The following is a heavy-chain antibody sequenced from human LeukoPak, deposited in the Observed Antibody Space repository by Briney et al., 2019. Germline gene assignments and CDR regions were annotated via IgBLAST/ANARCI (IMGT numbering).Heavy chain of an antibody. Sequence: PGGSLTLSCAAPGFSVSTNYMNWVRQAPGKGLEWVSILYSGSSTYYTDSVKGRFTISRDNSRNTLYLHMTNLRAEDTAVYYCARVGDHYHWYLDLWGRGSPLTVSS. J-gene: IGHJ2*01. CDR1: GFSVSTNY. CDR3: ARVGDHYHWYLDL. CDR2: LYSGSST. D-gene: IGHD3-10*01. V-gene: IGHV3-53*01.